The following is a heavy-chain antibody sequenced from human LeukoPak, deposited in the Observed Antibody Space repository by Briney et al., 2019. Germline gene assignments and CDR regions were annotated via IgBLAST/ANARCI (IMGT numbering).Heavy chain of an antibody. CDR1: GGSISSYY. CDR3: ASTNFYDSSGYSHDAFDI. J-gene: IGHJ3*02. Sequence: SETLSLTCTVSGGSISSYYWSWIRQPAGKGLEWIGRIYTSGSTNYNPSLKSRVTMSVDTSKNQFSLKLSSVTAADTAVYYCASTNFYDSSGYSHDAFDIWGQGTMVTVSS. CDR2: IYTSGST. D-gene: IGHD3-22*01. V-gene: IGHV4-4*07.